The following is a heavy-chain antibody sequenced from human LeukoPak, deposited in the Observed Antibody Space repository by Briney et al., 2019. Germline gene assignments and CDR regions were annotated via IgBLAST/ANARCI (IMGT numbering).Heavy chain of an antibody. J-gene: IGHJ5*02. Sequence: GASVKVSCKASGYTFTAFYMHWVRQAPGQGLEWMGWINPNSGATNYAQKFQGRVTTTRDTSISTAYMELSRLRSDDTAVYYCARAHLIAAAGYNWFDPWGQGTLVTVSS. CDR2: INPNSGAT. V-gene: IGHV1-2*02. CDR1: GYTFTAFY. D-gene: IGHD6-13*01. CDR3: ARAHLIAAAGYNWFDP.